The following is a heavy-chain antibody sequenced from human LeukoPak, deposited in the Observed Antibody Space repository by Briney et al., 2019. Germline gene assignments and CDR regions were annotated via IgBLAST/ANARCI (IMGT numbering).Heavy chain of an antibody. V-gene: IGHV1-2*02. D-gene: IGHD3-10*01. CDR2: INPNSGGT. CDR3: AAERFYYGSGSVYYFEY. J-gene: IGHJ4*02. Sequence: ASVKVSCKASGYTFTGYYMHWVRQAPGQGLEWMGWINPNSGGTNYAQKFQGRVTMTRDTSISTAYMELSRLRSDDTAVYYCAAERFYYGSGSVYYFEYWGQGTLVTVSS. CDR1: GYTFTGYY.